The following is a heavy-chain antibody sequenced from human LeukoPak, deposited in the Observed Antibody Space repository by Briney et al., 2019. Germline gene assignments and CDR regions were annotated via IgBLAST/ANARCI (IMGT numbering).Heavy chain of an antibody. CDR3: ARQRCSGASCYRVDQLYYMDV. V-gene: IGHV4-4*09. CDR1: GDSINDHY. Sequence: SETLSLTCTVSGDSINDHYWSWIRQPPGEGLEWIAYIYSSVSTNYNPSLKSRVTISIDTSKSQFSLKLTSVTAADAGAYYCARQRCSGASCYRVDQLYYMDVWGKGTTVTVSS. J-gene: IGHJ6*03. D-gene: IGHD2-15*01. CDR2: IYSSVST.